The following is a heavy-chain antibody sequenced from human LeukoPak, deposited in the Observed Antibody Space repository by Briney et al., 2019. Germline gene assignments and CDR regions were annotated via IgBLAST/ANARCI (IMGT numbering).Heavy chain of an antibody. CDR2: INHSGST. D-gene: IGHD6-19*01. V-gene: IGHV4-34*01. CDR1: GGSFSGYY. J-gene: IGHJ4*02. Sequence: SETLSLTCAVYGGSFSGYYWSWIRQPPGKGLEWIGEINHSGSTNYNPSLKSRVTISVDTSKNQSSLKLSSATAADTAVYYCARHPRWLGYFDYWGQGTLVTVSS. CDR3: ARHPRWLGYFDY.